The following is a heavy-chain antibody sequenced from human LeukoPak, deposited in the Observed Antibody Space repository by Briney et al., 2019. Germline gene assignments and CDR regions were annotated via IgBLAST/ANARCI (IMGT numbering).Heavy chain of an antibody. CDR2: ISWNSGSI. V-gene: IGHV3-9*01. Sequence: PGRSLRLSCAASGFTFDDYAMHWVRQAPGKGLEWVSGISWNSGSIGYADSVKGRFTISRDNAKNSLYLQMNSLRAEDTAVYYCARARADIVVVPAGMDVWGKGTTVTVSS. J-gene: IGHJ6*04. CDR3: ARARADIVVVPAGMDV. CDR1: GFTFDDYA. D-gene: IGHD2-2*01.